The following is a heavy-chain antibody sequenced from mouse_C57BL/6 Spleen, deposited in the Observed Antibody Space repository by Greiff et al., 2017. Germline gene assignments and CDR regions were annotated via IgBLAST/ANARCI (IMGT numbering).Heavy chain of an antibody. CDR1: GYTFTSYW. CDR3: ARARNYFDY. CDR2: IAPNSGGT. Sequence: QVQLQQPGAELVKPGASVKLSCKASGYTFTSYWMHWVKQRPGRGLGWIGRIAPNSGGTKYNEKFKRKATLTVDKPSSTAYMQLSSLTSEDSAVYYCARARNYFDYWGQGTTLTVSS. J-gene: IGHJ2*01. V-gene: IGHV1-72*01.